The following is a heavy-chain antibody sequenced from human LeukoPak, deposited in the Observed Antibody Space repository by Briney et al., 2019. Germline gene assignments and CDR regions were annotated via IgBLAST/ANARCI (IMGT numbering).Heavy chain of an antibody. V-gene: IGHV1-2*02. CDR2: INPNSGGT. CDR3: ARDPTTYYYDSSGYYSVGWFDP. D-gene: IGHD3-22*01. CDR1: GYTFTGYY. J-gene: IGHJ5*02. Sequence: ASVKVSCKASGYTFTGYYMHWARQAPGQGLEWMGWINPNSGGTNYAQKFQGRVTMTRDTSISTAYMELSRLRSDDTAVYYCARDPTTYYYDSSGYYSVGWFDPWGQGTLVTVSS.